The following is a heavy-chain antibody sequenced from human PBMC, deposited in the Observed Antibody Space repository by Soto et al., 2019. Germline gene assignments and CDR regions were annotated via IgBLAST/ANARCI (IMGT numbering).Heavy chain of an antibody. CDR2: ISYDGSNK. D-gene: IGHD2-15*01. Sequence: QVQLVESGGGVVQPGRSLRLSCAASGFTFSSYAMHWVRQAPGKGLEWVAVISYDGSNKYYADSVKGRFTISRDNSKNTLDLQMNSLRAEDTAVYSCARGKCSGGSCYYFDYWGQGTLVTVSS. V-gene: IGHV3-30-3*01. CDR3: ARGKCSGGSCYYFDY. J-gene: IGHJ4*02. CDR1: GFTFSSYA.